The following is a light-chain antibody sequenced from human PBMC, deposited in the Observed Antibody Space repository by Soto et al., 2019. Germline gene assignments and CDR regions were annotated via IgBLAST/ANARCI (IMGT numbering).Light chain of an antibody. CDR3: QQSYGTPLT. CDR2: AAS. CDR1: QSISTF. J-gene: IGKJ4*01. Sequence: DIQMTQSPSSLSASVGDRVTMSCRASQSISTFLNWYHQKPGQAPKLLIYAASNLQSGVPSRFSASGSGTDFTLTISNLQPEDFATYYCQQSYGTPLTFGGGTRVEIK. V-gene: IGKV1-39*01.